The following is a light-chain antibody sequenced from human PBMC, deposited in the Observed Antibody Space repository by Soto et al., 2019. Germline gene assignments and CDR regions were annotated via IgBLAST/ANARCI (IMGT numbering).Light chain of an antibody. CDR1: SSDVGGYNY. V-gene: IGLV2-14*01. J-gene: IGLJ3*02. CDR3: NSYTSSSARV. Sequence: QSVLTQPASVSGSTGQSITISCTGTSSDVGGYNYVSWYQQHPGKAPKLIIYEVSNRPSGVSNRFSGSKSGNTASLTISGLQAEDETDYYCNSYTSSSARVFGGGTKLTV. CDR2: EVS.